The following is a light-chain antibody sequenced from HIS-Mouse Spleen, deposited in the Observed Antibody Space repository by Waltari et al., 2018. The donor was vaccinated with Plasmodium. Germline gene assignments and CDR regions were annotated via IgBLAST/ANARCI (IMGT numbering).Light chain of an antibody. CDR2: YYSDSDK. CDR3: MIWPSNASGV. CDR1: GDFNLGSYN. Sequence: QPGLTHPPSSSPSPGESARLPCPFPGDFNLGSYNIYGYKKTPGSPPRYLLSYYSDSDKAQGSGVPSRFSGSKDASANTGILLISGLQSEDEADYYCMIWPSNASGVFGGGTKLTVL. V-gene: IGLV5-37*01. J-gene: IGLJ3*02.